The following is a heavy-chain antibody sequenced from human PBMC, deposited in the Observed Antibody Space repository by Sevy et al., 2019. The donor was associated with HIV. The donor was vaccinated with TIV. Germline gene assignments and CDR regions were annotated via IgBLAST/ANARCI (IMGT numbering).Heavy chain of an antibody. CDR3: ARGDFWSGYYYYAMDV. D-gene: IGHD3-3*01. J-gene: IGHJ6*02. CDR2: IYTSGST. CDR1: GVSISTYY. Sequence: SETLSLTCTVSGVSISTYYWSWIRQPAGKGLVWIGRIYTSGSTNYNPPLKSRVTMSVDTSKNQFSLKLSSVTAADTAVYYCARGDFWSGYYYYAMDVWGQGTTVTVSS. V-gene: IGHV4-4*07.